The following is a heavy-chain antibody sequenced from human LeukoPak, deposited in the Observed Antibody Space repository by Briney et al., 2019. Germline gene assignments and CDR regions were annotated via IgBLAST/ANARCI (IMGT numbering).Heavy chain of an antibody. D-gene: IGHD3-16*01. Sequence: ASVKVFCKASGYTFTSYGISWVRQAPGQGLEWMGWISAYNGNTNYAQKLQGRVTMTTDTSTSTAYMELRSLRSDDTAVYYCARMGESYPHDAFDIWGQGTMVTVSS. CDR3: ARMGESYPHDAFDI. CDR1: GYTFTSYG. CDR2: ISAYNGNT. V-gene: IGHV1-18*04. J-gene: IGHJ3*02.